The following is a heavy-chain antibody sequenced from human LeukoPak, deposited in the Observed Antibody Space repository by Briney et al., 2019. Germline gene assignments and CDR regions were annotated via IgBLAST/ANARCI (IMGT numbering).Heavy chain of an antibody. Sequence: PSETLSLTCTVSGYSISSGYYWGWIRPPPGKGLEWIGSFYDSGNTYYSPSLKSRVTISVDTSKNQFSLKVRSVTAADTAVYYCAKSGAARFDIWGQGTMVTVSS. V-gene: IGHV4-38-2*02. CDR3: AKSGAARFDI. J-gene: IGHJ3*02. CDR1: GYSISSGYY. CDR2: FYDSGNT. D-gene: IGHD6-6*01.